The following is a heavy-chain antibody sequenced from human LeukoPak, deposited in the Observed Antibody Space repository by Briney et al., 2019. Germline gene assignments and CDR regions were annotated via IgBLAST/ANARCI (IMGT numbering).Heavy chain of an antibody. CDR2: INPNSGGT. V-gene: IGHV1-2*02. CDR3: ARVRGYYDSSGPRDY. CDR1: GYTFTGYY. D-gene: IGHD3-22*01. Sequence: ASVKVSCKASGYTFTGYYMHWVRQAPGQGLERMGWINPNSGGTNYAQKFQGRVTMTRDTSISTAYMELSRLRSDDTAVYYCARVRGYYDSSGPRDYWGQGTLVTVSS. J-gene: IGHJ4*02.